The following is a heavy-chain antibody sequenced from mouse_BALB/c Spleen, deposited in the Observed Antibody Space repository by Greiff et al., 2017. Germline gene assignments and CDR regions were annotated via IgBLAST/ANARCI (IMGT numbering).Heavy chain of an antibody. J-gene: IGHJ3*01. CDR2: IYPGSGST. CDR1: GYTFTSYW. V-gene: IGHV1S22*01. D-gene: IGHD2-4*01. Sequence: LQQPGSELVRPGASVKLSCKASGYTFTSYWMHWVKQRPGQGLEWIGNIYPGSGSTNYDEKFKSKATLTVDTSSSTAYMQLSSLTSEDSAVYYCTRSTVITTAWFAYWGQGTLVTVSA. CDR3: TRSTVITTAWFAY.